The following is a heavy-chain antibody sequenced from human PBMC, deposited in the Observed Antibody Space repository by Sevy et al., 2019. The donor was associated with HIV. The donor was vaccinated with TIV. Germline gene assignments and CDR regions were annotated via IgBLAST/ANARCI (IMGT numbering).Heavy chain of an antibody. CDR3: ARDRGDADAFDI. D-gene: IGHD3-10*01. J-gene: IGHJ3*02. CDR2: INPNSGGT. CDR1: GYTFTGYY. V-gene: IGHV1-2*02. Sequence: ASVKVSCKASGYTFTGYYMHWVRQAPGQGLEWMGWINPNSGGTNYAQKFQGRVTMTRDTSISTAYMELSRLRSDDTAVYYCARDRGDADAFDIWAQGTMVTVSS.